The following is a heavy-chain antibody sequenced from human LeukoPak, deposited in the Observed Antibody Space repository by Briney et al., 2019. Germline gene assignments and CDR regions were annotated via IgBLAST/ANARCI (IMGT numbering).Heavy chain of an antibody. CDR2: IYSGGST. Sequence: PGGSLRLSCAASGFTVSSNYMSWVRQAPGKGLEWVSVIYSGGSTYYADSVKGRFTISRDNSKNTLYLQMNSLRAEDTAVYYCARDNCLRCFAFDIWGQGTMVTVSS. D-gene: IGHD4-17*01. CDR1: GFTVSSNY. V-gene: IGHV3-66*01. J-gene: IGHJ3*02. CDR3: ARDNCLRCFAFDI.